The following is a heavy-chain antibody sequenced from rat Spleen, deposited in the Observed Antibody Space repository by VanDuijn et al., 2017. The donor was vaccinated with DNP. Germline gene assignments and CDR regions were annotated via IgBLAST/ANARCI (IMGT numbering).Heavy chain of an antibody. CDR2: IGSDGYAP. V-gene: IGHV5-22*01. D-gene: IGHD1-10*01. Sequence: EVQLVESGGGLVQPGRSLKLSCAASGFSFSDFYMAWVRQAPTKGLEWVAYIGSDGYAPYYGVSVKGRFTISRDNAKSTLYLQMNSLRSEDMATYYCVRPIYNNHGGFAYWGQGTLVSVSS. J-gene: IGHJ3*01. CDR3: VRPIYNNHGGFAY. CDR1: GFSFSDFY.